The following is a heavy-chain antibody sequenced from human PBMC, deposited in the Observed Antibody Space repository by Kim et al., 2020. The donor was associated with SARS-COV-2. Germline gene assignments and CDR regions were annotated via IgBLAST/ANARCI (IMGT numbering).Heavy chain of an antibody. CDR2: IYYSGST. CDR3: ARDYPGGYYGMDV. D-gene: IGHD3-10*01. V-gene: IGHV4-39*07. J-gene: IGHJ6*02. CDR1: GGSISSSSYY. Sequence: SETLSLTCTVSGGSISSSSYYWDWIRQPPGKGLEWIGSIYYSGSTYYNPSLKSRVTISIDTSKNQFSLRLSSVTAADTAVYYCARDYPGGYYGMDVWGQGTTVTVSS.